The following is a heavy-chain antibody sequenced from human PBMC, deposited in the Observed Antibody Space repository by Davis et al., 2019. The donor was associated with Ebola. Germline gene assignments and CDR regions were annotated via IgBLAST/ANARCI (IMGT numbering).Heavy chain of an antibody. CDR1: GFDFSDFY. Sequence: GESLKISCAASGFDFSDFYMNWIRQAPGKGLEWIAYINRGSSTYYADSVKGRFTISRDNAKNSLYLQMNSLRDEDTAVYYCASLDTAMDYWGQGTLVTVSS. D-gene: IGHD5-18*01. CDR3: ASLDTAMDY. J-gene: IGHJ4*02. V-gene: IGHV3-69-1*01. CDR2: INRGSST.